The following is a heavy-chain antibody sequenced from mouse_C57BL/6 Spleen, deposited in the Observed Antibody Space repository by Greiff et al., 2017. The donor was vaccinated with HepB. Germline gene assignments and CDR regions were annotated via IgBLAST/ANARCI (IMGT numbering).Heavy chain of an antibody. V-gene: IGHV5-4*03. D-gene: IGHD2-1*01. J-gene: IGHJ4*01. Sequence: EVKLMESGGGLVKPGGSLKLSCAASGFTFSSYAMSWVRQTPEKRLEWVATISDGGSYTSYPDNVKGRFTISRDNAKNNLYLQMSHLKSEDTAMYYCARAGGYGNFYAMDYWGQGTSVTVSS. CDR2: ISDGGSYT. CDR3: ARAGGYGNFYAMDY. CDR1: GFTFSSYA.